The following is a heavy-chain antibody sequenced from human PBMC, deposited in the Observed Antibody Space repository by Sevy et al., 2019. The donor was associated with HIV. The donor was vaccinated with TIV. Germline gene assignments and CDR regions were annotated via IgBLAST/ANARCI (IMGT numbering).Heavy chain of an antibody. CDR1: GFTFSSHS. Sequence: GGSLRLSCAASGFTFSSHSMNWVRQAPGKGLEWVSSIGSSSSYIYYADSVKGRFTISRDNAKNSLYLQMNSLRAEDTAVYYCARDPVGATQLPLDYWGQGTLVTVSS. D-gene: IGHD1-26*01. CDR2: IGSSSSYI. V-gene: IGHV3-21*01. CDR3: ARDPVGATQLPLDY. J-gene: IGHJ4*02.